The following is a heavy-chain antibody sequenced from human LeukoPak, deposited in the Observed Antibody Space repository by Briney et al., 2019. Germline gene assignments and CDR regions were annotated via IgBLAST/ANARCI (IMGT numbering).Heavy chain of an antibody. CDR1: GFTFSTYS. D-gene: IGHD3-10*01. V-gene: IGHV3-74*01. Sequence: GGSLRLSCAASGFTFSTYSMNWVRQVPGKGLEWISWIETDGTRTGYVDSVRGRFTVSRDSAKNSLYLQMNSLRAEDTAVYYCARLIYRHNYYYGSGSYYKPIDYWGQGTLVTVSS. CDR2: IETDGTRT. CDR3: ARLIYRHNYYYGSGSYYKPIDY. J-gene: IGHJ4*02.